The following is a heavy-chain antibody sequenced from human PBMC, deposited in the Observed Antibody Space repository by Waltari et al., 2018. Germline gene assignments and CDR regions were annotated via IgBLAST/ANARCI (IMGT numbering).Heavy chain of an antibody. CDR2: ISPTFGTA. D-gene: IGHD5-12*01. CDR3: ARELRDGYNG. J-gene: IGHJ4*02. V-gene: IGHV1-69*01. Sequence: QVQLVPSGAEVKKPGSSVKVSCKASGGTFSSYAISWVRQAPGQGLEWMGGISPTFGTANDARRFQGSVTMTEDESTSTANMGMGSLRAEDTAVCDWARELRDGYNGWGQGTLVTVSS. CDR1: GGTFSSYA.